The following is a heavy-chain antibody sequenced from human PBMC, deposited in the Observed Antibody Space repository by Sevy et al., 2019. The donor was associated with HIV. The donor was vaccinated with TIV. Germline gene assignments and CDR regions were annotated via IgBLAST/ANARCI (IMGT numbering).Heavy chain of an antibody. D-gene: IGHD6-13*01. CDR3: TTDSWSQEDYYDY. V-gene: IGHV3-15*01. J-gene: IGHJ4*02. Sequence: GGSLRLSCAASGFTFSNAWMSWVRQAPGKGLEWVGRIKGKIYDGTIDYAAPVKGRFTISRDDSKNTLYLQMNSLKTEDTAVYHCTTDSWSQEDYYDYWGQGTLVTVSS. CDR2: IKGKIYDGTI. CDR1: GFTFSNAW.